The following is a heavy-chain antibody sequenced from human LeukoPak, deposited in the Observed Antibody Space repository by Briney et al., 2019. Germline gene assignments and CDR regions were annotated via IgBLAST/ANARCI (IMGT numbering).Heavy chain of an antibody. CDR2: ISSSSSYI. CDR1: GFTLSNYR. D-gene: IGHD5-18*01. CDR3: AREGYSYGYDH. V-gene: IGHV3-21*01. J-gene: IGHJ5*02. Sequence: GGSLRLSCAASGFTLSNYRMNWVRQAPGKGLEWVSCISSSSSYIYYADSVKGRFTISRDNAKNSLFLQMNSLRAEDTAVYYCAREGYSYGYDHWGQGTLVTVSS.